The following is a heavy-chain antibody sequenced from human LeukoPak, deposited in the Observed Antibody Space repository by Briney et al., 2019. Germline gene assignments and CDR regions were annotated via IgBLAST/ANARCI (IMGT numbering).Heavy chain of an antibody. CDR2: ISSDGRST. CDR1: GFTFSSHW. CDR3: ARISLSGWVNDH. D-gene: IGHD6-19*01. Sequence: GGSLRLSCAASGFTFSSHWMHWVRQAPGKRLVWVTRISSDGRSTSYADSVKGRFTISRDNAKNTLYLQMSSLRAEDTAMYYCARISLSGWVNDHWGQGTLVTVSS. J-gene: IGHJ4*02. V-gene: IGHV3-74*01.